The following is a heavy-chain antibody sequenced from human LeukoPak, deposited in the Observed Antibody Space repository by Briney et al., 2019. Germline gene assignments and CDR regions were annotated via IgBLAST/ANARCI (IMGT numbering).Heavy chain of an antibody. J-gene: IGHJ4*02. D-gene: IGHD5-24*01. Sequence: SQTLSLTCTVSRGSFGSGAYYWTWIRQHPGRGLEWIGYIYYSGSTFYNPSLKSRVTISLDTSKNQFSLQLSSVTAADTAVYYCARGRDGYNYRYFDLWGQGTLVTVSS. CDR3: ARGRDGYNYRYFDL. CDR1: RGSFGSGAYY. V-gene: IGHV4-31*03. CDR2: IYYSGST.